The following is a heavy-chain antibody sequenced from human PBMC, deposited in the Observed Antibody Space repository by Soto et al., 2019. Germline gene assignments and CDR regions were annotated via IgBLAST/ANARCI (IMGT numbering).Heavy chain of an antibody. CDR2: IILPFGIG. V-gene: IGHV1-69*13. D-gene: IGHD4-17*01. CDR3: ARGPDYGGEFDY. Sequence: SVKVSCKASGGTFSNYAINRVRQAPGQGLEWMGGIILPFGIGHYAQKFQGRVTITADESLTTAYMEVSGLRSEDTAVYYCARGPDYGGEFDYWGQGTLVTVSS. CDR1: GGTFSNYA. J-gene: IGHJ4*02.